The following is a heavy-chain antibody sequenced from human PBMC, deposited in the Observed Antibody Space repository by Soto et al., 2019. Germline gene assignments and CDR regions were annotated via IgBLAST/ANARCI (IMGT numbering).Heavy chain of an antibody. D-gene: IGHD2-15*01. Sequence: PSETLSLTCTVSGGSISSSSYYWGWIRQPPGKGLEWIGSIYYSGSTYYNPSLKSRVTISVDTSKNQFSLKLSSVTAADTAVYYCARLNEDSVVVVAPPGGWIDPWGQGTLVTVSS. CDR1: GGSISSSSYY. CDR3: ARLNEDSVVVVAPPGGWIDP. V-gene: IGHV4-39*01. CDR2: IYYSGST. J-gene: IGHJ5*02.